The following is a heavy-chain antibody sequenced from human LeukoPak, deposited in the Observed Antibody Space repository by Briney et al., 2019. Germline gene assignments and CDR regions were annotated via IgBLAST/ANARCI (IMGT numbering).Heavy chain of an antibody. CDR2: ISGSGGST. J-gene: IGHJ4*02. CDR3: AKNAIATEYYFDY. V-gene: IGHV3-23*01. Sequence: GGSLRLSCAASGFTLSSYAMSWVRQAPGKGLERVSAISGSGGSTYYADSVKGRFTISRDNSKNTLYLQMNSLRAEDTAVYYCAKNAIATEYYFDYWGQGTLVTVSS. CDR1: GFTLSSYA.